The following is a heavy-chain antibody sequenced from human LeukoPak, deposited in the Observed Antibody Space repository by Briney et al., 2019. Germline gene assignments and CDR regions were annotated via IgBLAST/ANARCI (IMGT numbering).Heavy chain of an antibody. V-gene: IGHV3-23*01. CDR3: AKGWNCDN. J-gene: IGHJ4*02. CDR1: GFSFSSYA. Sequence: GGSLRLSCAASGFSFSSYAMTWVHQAPGKGLEWVSVITNSGGSTYYTDSVKGRFTISRDNSKNTLYLQMNSLRAEDTAVYYCAKGWNCDNWGQGTLVTVSS. D-gene: IGHD1-7*01. CDR2: ITNSGGST.